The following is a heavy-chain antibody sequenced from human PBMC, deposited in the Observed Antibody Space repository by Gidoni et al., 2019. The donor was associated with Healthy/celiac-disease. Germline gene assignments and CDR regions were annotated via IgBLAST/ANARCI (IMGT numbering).Heavy chain of an antibody. CDR2: ISSSGSTI. V-gene: IGHV3-11*01. CDR3: GATLDYYYGMDV. CDR1: GFTFSDYY. D-gene: IGHD1-26*01. J-gene: IGHJ6*02. Sequence: QVQLVESGGGLVKPGGYLRLSCAASGFTFSDYYMSWIRQAPGKGLEWFSYISSSGSTIYYADSVKGRFTISRDNAKNSLYLQMNSLRAEDTAVYYCGATLDYYYGMDVWGQGTTVTVSS.